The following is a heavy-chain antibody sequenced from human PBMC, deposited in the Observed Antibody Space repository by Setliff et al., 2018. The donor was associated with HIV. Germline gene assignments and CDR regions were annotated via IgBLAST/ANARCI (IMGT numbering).Heavy chain of an antibody. D-gene: IGHD5-12*01. CDR1: DDPINSFY. CDR3: VGGLRSRSQGHFDY. CDR2: TYTSGST. Sequence: PSETLSLTCTVSDDPINSFYWSWIRQPPGKGLEWIGYTYTSGSTNYNPSLEGRVTISVDTSKNQFSLRLSSVTAADTAVYYCVGGLRSRSQGHFDYWGQGTLVTVSS. V-gene: IGHV4-4*09. J-gene: IGHJ4*02.